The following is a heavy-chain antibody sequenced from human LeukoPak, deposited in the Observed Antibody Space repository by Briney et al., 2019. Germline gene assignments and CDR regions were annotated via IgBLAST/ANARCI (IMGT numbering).Heavy chain of an antibody. CDR1: GFTFSSYA. CDR2: VSGSGGST. Sequence: GGSLRLSCAASGFTFSSYAMSWVRQAPGKGLEWVSAVSGSGGSTYYADSVKGRFTISRDNSKNTLYLQMNSLRAEDTAVYYCAKDFLRYFDWFYFDYWGQGTLVTVSS. CDR3: AKDFLRYFDWFYFDY. D-gene: IGHD3-9*01. V-gene: IGHV3-23*01. J-gene: IGHJ4*02.